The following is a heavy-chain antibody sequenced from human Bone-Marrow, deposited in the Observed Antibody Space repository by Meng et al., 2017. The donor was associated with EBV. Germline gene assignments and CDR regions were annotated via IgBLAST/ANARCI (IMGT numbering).Heavy chain of an antibody. V-gene: IGHV1-69*06. CDR1: GGTFNSDA. CDR3: ASESGRGYTPDY. D-gene: IGHD3-10*01. CDR2: LIPMLGAP. Sequence: QVQLLVSGAGVKQPGSSVKASCKTSGGTFNSDAISWVRQAPGQGLEWMGGLIPMLGAPNLAQKFQDRVTIIADKSTSTHYMELSSLRSDDTAVYYCASESGRGYTPDYWGRGTLVTVSS. J-gene: IGHJ4*02.